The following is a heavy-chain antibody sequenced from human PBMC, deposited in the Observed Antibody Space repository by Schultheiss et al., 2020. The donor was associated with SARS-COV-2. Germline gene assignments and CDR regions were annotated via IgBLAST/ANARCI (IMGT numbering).Heavy chain of an antibody. CDR1: GFTFSSYG. CDR3: AKDLGYCSGGSCYGNDY. D-gene: IGHD2-15*01. Sequence: GGSLRLSCAASGFTFSSYGMHWVRQAPGKGLEWVAVISYDGSNKYYADSVKGRFTISRDNSKNTLYLQMNSLRAEDTAVYYCAKDLGYCSGGSCYGNDYCGQGTLVTVSS. J-gene: IGHJ4*02. V-gene: IGHV3-30*18. CDR2: ISYDGSNK.